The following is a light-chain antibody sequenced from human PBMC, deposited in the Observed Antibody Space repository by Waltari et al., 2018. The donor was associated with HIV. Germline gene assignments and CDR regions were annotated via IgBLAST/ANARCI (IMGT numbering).Light chain of an antibody. Sequence: EIVLTQSPGTLSLSPGERATLSCRASQSVSSGSLAWYQQKPGQAPRLLVYGASSRAAGIADRFSGSGSGTDFTLIISRVEPEDSAVFYCQQYGDSPFTFGPGTKVEIK. CDR2: GAS. CDR1: QSVSSGS. V-gene: IGKV3-20*01. CDR3: QQYGDSPFT. J-gene: IGKJ3*01.